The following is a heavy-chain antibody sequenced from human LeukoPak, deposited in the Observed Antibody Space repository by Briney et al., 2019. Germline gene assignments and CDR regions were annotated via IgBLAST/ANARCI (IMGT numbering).Heavy chain of an antibody. V-gene: IGHV7-4-1*02. CDR1: GYTFTSYA. J-gene: IGHJ4*02. CDR2: VNTNTGNP. CDR3: ATGVESRNFDY. D-gene: IGHD1-14*01. Sequence: ASVKVSCKASGYTFTSYAMNWVRQAPGQGLEWMGWVNTNTGNPTYAQGFTGRFVFSLDTSVSTAYLQISSLKAEDTAVYYCATGVESRNFDYWGQGTLVTVSS.